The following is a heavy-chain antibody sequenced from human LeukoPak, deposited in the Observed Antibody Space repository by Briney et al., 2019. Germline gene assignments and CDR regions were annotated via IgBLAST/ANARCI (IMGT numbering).Heavy chain of an antibody. CDR3: AKDGSSWPFFDS. D-gene: IGHD6-13*01. V-gene: IGHV4-4*07. J-gene: IGHJ4*02. Sequence: PSETLSLTCTVSGGSIIGYYWSWIRQPAGKGLEWIGRIHGTGGTDHSPSLRSRVTMSVDTSKNQFSLKLTSVTAADTAVYYCAKDGSSWPFFDSWGQGTLVTVSS. CDR1: GGSIIGYY. CDR2: IHGTGGT.